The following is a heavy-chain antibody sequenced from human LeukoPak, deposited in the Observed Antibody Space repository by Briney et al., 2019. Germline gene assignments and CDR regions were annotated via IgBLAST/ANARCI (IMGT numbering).Heavy chain of an antibody. V-gene: IGHV4-59*01. Sequence: PSETLSLTCTVSGGSISSYYWSWIRQPPGKGLEWIGYIYYSGSTNYNPSLKSRVTISVDTSKNQFSLKLSSVTAADTAVYYCARAQPNDYGDHGSFDYWGQGTLVTVSS. CDR3: ARAQPNDYGDHGSFDY. D-gene: IGHD4-17*01. J-gene: IGHJ4*02. CDR2: IYYSGST. CDR1: GGSISSYY.